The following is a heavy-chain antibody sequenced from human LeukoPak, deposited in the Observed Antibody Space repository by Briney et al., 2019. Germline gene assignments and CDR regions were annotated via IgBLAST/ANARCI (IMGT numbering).Heavy chain of an antibody. Sequence: SETLSLTCTVSGGSISSSSYYWGWIRQPPGKGLEWIGSIYYSGSTYYNPSLKSRVTISVDTSKNQFSLKLSSVTAADTAVYYCARGLGYSNYDAFDIWGQGTMVAVSS. D-gene: IGHD4-11*01. V-gene: IGHV4-39*07. CDR2: IYYSGST. J-gene: IGHJ3*02. CDR3: ARGLGYSNYDAFDI. CDR1: GGSISSSSYY.